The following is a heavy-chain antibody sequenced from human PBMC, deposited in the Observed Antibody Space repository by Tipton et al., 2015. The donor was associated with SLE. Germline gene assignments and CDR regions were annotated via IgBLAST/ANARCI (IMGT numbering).Heavy chain of an antibody. D-gene: IGHD6-19*01. CDR1: GFTFSSYA. CDR3: ARDRAVAGPDAFDI. V-gene: IGHV3-30*04. J-gene: IGHJ3*02. CDR2: ISYDGSNK. Sequence: SLRLSCAASGFTFSSYAMHWVRQAPGKGLEWVAVISYDGSNKYYADSVKGRFTISRDNSKNTLYLQMNSLRAEDTAVYYCARDRAVAGPDAFDIWGQGTMVTVSS.